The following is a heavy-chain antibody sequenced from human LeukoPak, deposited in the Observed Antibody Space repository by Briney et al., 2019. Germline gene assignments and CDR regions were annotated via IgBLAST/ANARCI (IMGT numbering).Heavy chain of an antibody. Sequence: PSETLSLTCAVSGGSISSSNWWSWVRQPPGKGLEWIGEIYHSGSTNYNPSLKSRVTISVDKSKNQFSLKLSSVTAADTAVYYCAGYSSSPWYFDYWGQGTLVTVSS. CDR1: GGSISSSNW. V-gene: IGHV4-4*02. D-gene: IGHD6-13*01. CDR3: AGYSSSPWYFDY. CDR2: IYHSGST. J-gene: IGHJ4*02.